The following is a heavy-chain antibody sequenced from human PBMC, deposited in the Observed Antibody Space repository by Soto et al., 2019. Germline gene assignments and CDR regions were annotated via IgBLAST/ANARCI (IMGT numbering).Heavy chain of an antibody. CDR2: IKSKTDGQTT. D-gene: IGHD5-12*01. CDR1: GFPFSSAW. V-gene: IGHV3-15*01. J-gene: IGHJ3*01. Sequence: PGGSLRLSCAASGFPFSSAWMSWVRQSPGKGLEWVGRIKSKTDGQTTDFAAPVKGRFTISRDDSKDTAYLQMNSLKPEDTAVYYCITAYSGTSWWAFDVWGQGTVVTVSS. CDR3: ITAYSGTSWWAFDV.